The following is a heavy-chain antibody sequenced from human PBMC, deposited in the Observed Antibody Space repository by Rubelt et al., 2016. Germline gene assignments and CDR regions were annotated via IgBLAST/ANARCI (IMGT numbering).Heavy chain of an antibody. CDR3: ARARLQATVPFDY. CDR2: INTNTGNP. J-gene: IGHJ4*02. CDR1: GYTFTSYA. Sequence: QVQLVQSGSELKKPGASVKVSCKASGYTFTSYAMNWVRQAPGQGLEWMGWINTNTGNPTSSTGLPGRFGFSLDTPFSTAYLQVSSLKAEDTAVYYCARARLQATVPFDYWGQGTLVTVSS. V-gene: IGHV7-4-1*02. D-gene: IGHD4-17*01.